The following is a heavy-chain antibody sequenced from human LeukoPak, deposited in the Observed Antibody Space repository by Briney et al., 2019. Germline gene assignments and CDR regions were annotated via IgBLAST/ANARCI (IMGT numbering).Heavy chain of an antibody. J-gene: IGHJ4*02. CDR3: ARQTGYYYDSSGYLTLSDCFDY. D-gene: IGHD3-22*01. CDR2: IDYSGST. V-gene: IGHV4-39*07. CDR1: GGSISSSSYY. Sequence: SETLSLTCTVSGGSISSSSYYWGWIRQPPGKGLEWIGSIDYSGSTYYNPSLKSRVTISVDTSKNQFSLKLSSVTAADTAVYYCARQTGYYYDSSGYLTLSDCFDYWGQGTLVTVSS.